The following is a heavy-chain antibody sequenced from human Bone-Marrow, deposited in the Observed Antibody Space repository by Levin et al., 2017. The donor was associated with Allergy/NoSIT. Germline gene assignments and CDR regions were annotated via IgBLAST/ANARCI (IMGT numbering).Heavy chain of an antibody. V-gene: IGHV3-33*01. D-gene: IGHD1-14*01. CDR2: IWYDGSNK. J-gene: IGHJ4*02. CDR1: GFPFSNYG. Sequence: GGSLRLSCATSGFPFSNYGIHWVRQAPGKGLEWVSFIWYDGSNKYYADSVKGRFTISRDKSKNTVYLQMNSLRAEDTAVYYCTRDREPSRLDYWGQGTLVTVSP. CDR3: TRDREPSRLDY.